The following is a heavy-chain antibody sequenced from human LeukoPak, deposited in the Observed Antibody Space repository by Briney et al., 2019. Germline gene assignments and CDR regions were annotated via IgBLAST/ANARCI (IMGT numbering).Heavy chain of an antibody. J-gene: IGHJ4*02. V-gene: IGHV3-74*01. CDR3: AREAAVAGIYFDS. CDR1: GFTFSTYW. Sequence: GGSLRLSCVASGFTFSTYWMHWVRQAPGKGLVWVSRISYDGSSTNYADSVKGRFSISRDNAKNTVYLQMNSLRAEDTAVYYCAREAAVAGIYFDSWGQGTLVSVSS. CDR2: ISYDGSST. D-gene: IGHD6-19*01.